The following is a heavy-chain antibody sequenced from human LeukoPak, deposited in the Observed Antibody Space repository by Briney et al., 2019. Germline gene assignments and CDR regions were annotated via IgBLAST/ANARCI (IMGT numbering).Heavy chain of an antibody. D-gene: IGHD1-26*01. Sequence: SETLSLTCTVSSGSISSYYWSWIRQPPGKGLEWIGYIYYSGSTNYNPSLKSRVTISVDTSKNQFSLRLSSVTAADTAVYYCARNEDIVGATYAFDIWGQGTMVTVSS. CDR1: SGSISSYY. CDR2: IYYSGST. J-gene: IGHJ3*02. CDR3: ARNEDIVGATYAFDI. V-gene: IGHV4-59*01.